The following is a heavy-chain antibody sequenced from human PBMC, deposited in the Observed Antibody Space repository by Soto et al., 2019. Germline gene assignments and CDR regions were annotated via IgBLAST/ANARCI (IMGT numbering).Heavy chain of an antibody. CDR2: IYSGGST. Sequence: GGSLRLSCAASGFTFSSNYMSWVRQAPGKGLEWVSVIYSGGSTYYADSVKGRFTISRDNSKNTLYLQMNSLRAEDTAVYYCARAGYSYGTGAFDIWGQGTMVAVSS. CDR1: GFTFSSNY. J-gene: IGHJ3*02. D-gene: IGHD5-18*01. V-gene: IGHV3-66*01. CDR3: ARAGYSYGTGAFDI.